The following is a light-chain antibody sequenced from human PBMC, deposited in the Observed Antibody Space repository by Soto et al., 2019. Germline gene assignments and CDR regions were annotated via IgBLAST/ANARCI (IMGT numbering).Light chain of an antibody. J-gene: IGKJ1*01. V-gene: IGKV3-20*01. CDR1: ETVYESQ. CDR3: QQYGSSRWT. CDR2: AIS. Sequence: IVLTQSPDTLSLSPGERATLSCRSSETVYESQIAWYQQKAGQAPRLVIYAISSRAAGIPDRFSGSGSGTDFTLTITRVEPEDFAMYFCQQYGSSRWTFAQGTKVDI.